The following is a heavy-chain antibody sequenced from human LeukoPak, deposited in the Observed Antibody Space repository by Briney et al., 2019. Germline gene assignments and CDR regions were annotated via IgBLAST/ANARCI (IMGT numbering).Heavy chain of an antibody. J-gene: IGHJ4*02. CDR2: ISNDGYTQ. CDR1: GFTFSTYG. V-gene: IGHV3-30*18. Sequence: RSLRLSCEASGFTFSTYGMHWVRQAPGRGLEWVAVISNDGYTQYYADPVKGRFTISRDNSKNALFLQMNSLRAEDTAVYYCSKDWGEYYYGSGSYYNSDGYWGQGTLVTVSS. D-gene: IGHD3-10*01. CDR3: SKDWGEYYYGSGSYYNSDGY.